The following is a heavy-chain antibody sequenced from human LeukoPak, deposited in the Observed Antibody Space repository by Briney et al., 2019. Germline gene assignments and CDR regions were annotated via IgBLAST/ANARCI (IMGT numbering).Heavy chain of an antibody. CDR1: GFTFSGSA. V-gene: IGHV3-73*01. Sequence: GGSLRLSCAAPGFTFSGSAMHWVRQASGKGLEWVGRIRSKANSYATAYAASVKGRFTISRDGSKNTAYLQMNSLKTEDTAVYYCTRTNSSSWVYYYYYMDVWGKGTTVTVSS. J-gene: IGHJ6*03. D-gene: IGHD6-13*01. CDR3: TRTNSSSWVYYYYYMDV. CDR2: IRSKANSYAT.